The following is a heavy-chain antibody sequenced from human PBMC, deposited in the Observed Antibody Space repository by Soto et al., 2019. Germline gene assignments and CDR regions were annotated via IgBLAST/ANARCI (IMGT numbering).Heavy chain of an antibody. Sequence: QVQLVQSGAEVKKPGSSVKVSCKASGGTFSSYTISWVRQAPGQGLEWMGRIIPILGIANYAQKFQGRVTITADKSTITAYMELSSLRSEDTAVYYCAWGGSYYFDYWGQGTLVNVSS. CDR2: IIPILGIA. V-gene: IGHV1-69*02. CDR3: AWGGSYYFDY. D-gene: IGHD1-26*01. J-gene: IGHJ4*02. CDR1: GGTFSSYT.